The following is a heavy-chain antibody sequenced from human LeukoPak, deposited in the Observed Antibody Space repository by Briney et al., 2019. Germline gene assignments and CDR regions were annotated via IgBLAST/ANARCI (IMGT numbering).Heavy chain of an antibody. CDR1: GFTVSSNY. J-gene: IGHJ4*02. CDR3: ARNTIFGVIDY. V-gene: IGHV3-53*01. Sequence: GGSLRLSCAASGFTVSSNYMSRVRQAPGKGLEWVSVIYSGGSTYYADSVKGRFTISRDNSKNTLYLQMNSLRAEDTAVYYCARNTIFGVIDYWGQGTLVTVSS. D-gene: IGHD3-3*01. CDR2: IYSGGST.